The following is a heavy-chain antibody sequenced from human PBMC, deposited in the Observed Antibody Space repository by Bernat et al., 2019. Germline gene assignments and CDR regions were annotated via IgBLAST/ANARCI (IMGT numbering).Heavy chain of an antibody. CDR2: ISYDGSGR. CDR1: GFTFSSFA. D-gene: IGHD2-2*02. J-gene: IGHJ5*01. Sequence: QVQLLESGGGVVQPGRSLRLSCAASGFTFSSFAMHWARQAPGKGLEWVAVISYDGSGRYYADSVKGRFTISRDNSKNTLYLQMNSLRAEDTAVYYCARDYTVSGQNCFDSGGQGTLVTVSS. V-gene: IGHV3-33*01. CDR3: ARDYTVSGQNCFDS.